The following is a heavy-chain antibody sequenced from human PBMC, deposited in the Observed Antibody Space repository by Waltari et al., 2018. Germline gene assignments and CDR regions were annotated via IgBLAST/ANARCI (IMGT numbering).Heavy chain of an antibody. D-gene: IGHD2-15*01. J-gene: IGHJ4*02. V-gene: IGHV3-30-3*01. CDR3: AREPGYCSGGSCQIWNSLDY. CDR2: ISYDGSNK. CDR1: GFTFSSYA. Sequence: QVQLVESGGGVVQPGRSLRLSCAASGFTFSSYAMPWVRQAPGKGLEWAAVISYDGSNKYYADSVKGRFTISRDNSKNTLYLQMNSLRAEDTDVYYCAREPGYCSGGSCQIWNSLDYWGQGTLVTVSS.